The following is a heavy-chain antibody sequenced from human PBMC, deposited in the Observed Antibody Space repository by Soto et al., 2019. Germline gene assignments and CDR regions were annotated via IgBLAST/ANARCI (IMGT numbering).Heavy chain of an antibody. CDR3: AKDSSPWGDYDYIWGSYRPIPGPFDY. V-gene: IGHV3-23*01. J-gene: IGHJ4*02. D-gene: IGHD3-16*02. CDR1: GFTFSSYA. Sequence: PGGSLRLSCAASGFTFSSYAMSWVRQAPGKGLEWVSAISGSGGSTYYADSVKGRFTISRDNSKNTLYLQMNSLRAEDTAVYYCAKDSSPWGDYDYIWGSYRPIPGPFDYWGQGNLVTVSS. CDR2: ISGSGGST.